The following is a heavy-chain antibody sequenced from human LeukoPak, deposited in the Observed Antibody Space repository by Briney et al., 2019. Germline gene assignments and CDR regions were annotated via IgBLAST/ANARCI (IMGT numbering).Heavy chain of an antibody. CDR3: ARWLPAAGRGAFDI. CDR1: GGSISSGGYY. V-gene: IGHV4-31*03. J-gene: IGHJ3*02. D-gene: IGHD6-13*01. CDR2: IHYSGST. Sequence: SQTLSLTCTVSGGSISSGGYYWSWIRQHPGKGLEWIGYIHYSGSTYYNPSLKSRVTTSVDTSKNQFSLKVSSVTAADTAVYYCARWLPAAGRGAFDIWGQGTMVTVSS.